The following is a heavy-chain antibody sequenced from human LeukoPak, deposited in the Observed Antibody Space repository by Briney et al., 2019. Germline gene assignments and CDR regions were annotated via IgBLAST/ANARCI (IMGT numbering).Heavy chain of an antibody. CDR1: GFTFSSYA. D-gene: IGHD2-15*01. CDR2: ISYDGSNK. J-gene: IGHJ4*02. CDR3: ARVRWELLLIDY. V-gene: IGHV3-30-3*01. Sequence: GGSLRLSCAASGFTFSSYAMHWVRQAPGQGLEWVAVISYDGSNKYYADSVKGRFTISRDNSKNTLYLQMNSLRAEDTAVYYCARVRWELLLIDYWGQGTLVTVSS.